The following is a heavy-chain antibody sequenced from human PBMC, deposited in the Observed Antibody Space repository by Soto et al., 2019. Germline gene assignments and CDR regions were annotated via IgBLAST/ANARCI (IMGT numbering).Heavy chain of an antibody. CDR2: ISAYNGNT. V-gene: IGHV1-18*01. J-gene: IGHJ6*02. Sequence: GASVKVSCKASGYTFTSYGISWLRQAPGQGLEWMGWISAYNGNTNYAQKLQGRVTMTTDTSTSTAYMELRGLRSDDTAVYYCARDEVAARPNYYYYGMDVWGQGTTVTVSS. CDR1: GYTFTSYG. D-gene: IGHD6-6*01. CDR3: ARDEVAARPNYYYYGMDV.